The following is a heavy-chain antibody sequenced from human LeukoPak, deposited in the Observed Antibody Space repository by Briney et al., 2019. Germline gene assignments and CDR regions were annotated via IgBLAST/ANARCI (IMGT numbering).Heavy chain of an antibody. CDR3: ARGPIYDYVWGRYREGGFFDY. D-gene: IGHD3-16*02. V-gene: IGHV3-7*01. CDR1: GFTFSSYW. Sequence: PGGSLRLSCAASGFTFSSYWMSWVRQAPGKGLEWVANIKQDGSEKYYVDSVKGRFTISRDNAKNSLYLQMNSLRAEDTALYYCARGPIYDYVWGRYREGGFFDYWGQGTLVTVSS. J-gene: IGHJ4*02. CDR2: IKQDGSEK.